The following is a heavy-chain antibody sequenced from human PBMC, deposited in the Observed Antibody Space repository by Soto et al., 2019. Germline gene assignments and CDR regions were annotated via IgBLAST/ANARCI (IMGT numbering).Heavy chain of an antibody. CDR3: ARVMGYCSSTRCYRQYSYMDV. D-gene: IGHD2-2*01. J-gene: IGHJ6*03. CDR2: IIHSGST. CDR1: GGSFSGYY. V-gene: IGHV4-34*12. Sequence: PSETLSLTCAVYGGSFSGYYWSWIRQTPGKGLEWIGEIIHSGSTNYNPSLKSRVTISLDTSKNQFSLKLSSVTAADTAVYYCARVMGYCSSTRCYRQYSYMDVWGIGTTVTVSS.